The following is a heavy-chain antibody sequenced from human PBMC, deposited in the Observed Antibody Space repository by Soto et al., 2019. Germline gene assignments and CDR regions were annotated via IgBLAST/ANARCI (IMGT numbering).Heavy chain of an antibody. CDR1: GFTFSSYA. CDR3: GKERRGSGWFGSNY. Sequence: DVQLLESGGGLVQPGGSVRLSCAASGFTFSSYAMSWVRQAPGKGLEWVSAISGNGAETSYADSVRGRFTISRDNSKDTLFLHMNSLRADDTAVYYCGKERRGSGWFGSNYWGLGVLVTVSS. CDR2: ISGNGAET. D-gene: IGHD6-19*01. V-gene: IGHV3-23*01. J-gene: IGHJ4*02.